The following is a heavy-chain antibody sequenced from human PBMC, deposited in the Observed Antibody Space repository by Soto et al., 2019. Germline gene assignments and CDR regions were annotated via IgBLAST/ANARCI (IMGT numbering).Heavy chain of an antibody. CDR2: IYYSGST. CDR3: ARSGYGSGRYYHVIRPDHEHNWFDP. CDR1: GGSISSYY. Sequence: PSETLSLTCTVSGGSISSYYWSWIRQPPGKGLEWIGYIYYSGSTNYNPSLKRRVTISVDTSKNPFSLPLSSGTAADTAVHYCARSGYGSGRYYHVIRPDHEHNWFDPWRQGTLVTVCS. V-gene: IGHV4-59*01. D-gene: IGHD3-10*01. J-gene: IGHJ5*02.